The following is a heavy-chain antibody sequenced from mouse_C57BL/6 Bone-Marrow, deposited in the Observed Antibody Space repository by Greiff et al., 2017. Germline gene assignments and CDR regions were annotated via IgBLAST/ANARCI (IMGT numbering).Heavy chain of an antibody. D-gene: IGHD1-1*02. J-gene: IGHJ1*03. CDR2: IHPNSGST. CDR1: GYTFTSYW. Sequence: QVQLQQPGAELVKPGASVKLSCKASGYTFTSYWMHWVKQRPGQGLEWIGMIHPNSGSTNYNEKFKSKATLTVDKSSSTAYMQLSSLTSEDSAVXYCAPYGSYWYFAVWGTGTTVTVSS. CDR3: APYGSYWYFAV. V-gene: IGHV1-64*01.